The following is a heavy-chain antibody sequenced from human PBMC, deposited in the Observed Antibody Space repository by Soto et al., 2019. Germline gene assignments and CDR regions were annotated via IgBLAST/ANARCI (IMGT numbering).Heavy chain of an antibody. CDR2: ISWDGGST. CDR1: GFTFDDYA. CDR3: ARDFGVVIIAGMDV. D-gene: IGHD3-3*01. V-gene: IGHV3-43D*04. Sequence: PGGSLRLSCAASGFTFDDYAMHWVRQAPGKGLEWVSLISWDGGSTYYADSVKGRFTISRDNSKNSLYLQMNSLRAEDTALYYCARDFGVVIIAGMDVWGQGTTVTVSS. J-gene: IGHJ6*02.